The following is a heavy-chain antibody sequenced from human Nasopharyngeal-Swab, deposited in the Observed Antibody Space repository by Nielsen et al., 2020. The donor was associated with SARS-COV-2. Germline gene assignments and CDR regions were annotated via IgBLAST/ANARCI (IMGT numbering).Heavy chain of an antibody. CDR2: IRGTSGYK. CDR3: AKGRGYSGYDGRFDY. D-gene: IGHD5-12*01. V-gene: IGHV3-23*01. Sequence: GESLKISCAASGFTFSTYSMNWVRQVPGKGLEWVSFIRGTSGYKNYADSVKGRFTISRDNSKNTLYLQMNSLRAEDTAVYYCAKGRGYSGYDGRFDYWGQGTLVTVSS. CDR1: GFTFSTYS. J-gene: IGHJ4*02.